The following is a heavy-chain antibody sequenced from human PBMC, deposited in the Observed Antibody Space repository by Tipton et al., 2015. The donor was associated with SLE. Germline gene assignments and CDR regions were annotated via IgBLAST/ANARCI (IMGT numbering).Heavy chain of an antibody. CDR2: VNHSGST. J-gene: IGHJ1*01. V-gene: IGHV4-34*01. CDR1: GGSLSGHY. CDR3: ARGRRRMTSMITPGGEYFRH. Sequence: TLSPTCAVSGGSLSGHYWSWIRQSPGKGLEWIGEVNHSGSTNYNPSLKSRVTISVDTSKNQFSLKLNSVNAADTAVYYCARGRRRMTSMITPGGEYFRHWGQGALVTVSS. D-gene: IGHD3-22*01.